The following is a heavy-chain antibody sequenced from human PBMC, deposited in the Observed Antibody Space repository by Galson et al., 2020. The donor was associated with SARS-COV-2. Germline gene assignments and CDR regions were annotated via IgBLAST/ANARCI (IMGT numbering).Heavy chain of an antibody. Sequence: ASVKVSCETSGYPFIDNYIHWVRQAPGQGPEWMGWINPNSGGSNSAREFQDRVTFTTATSIRTAYMELSGLTSGDSAIYYCARALPGLASYLDSWGQGTLVAVSS. J-gene: IGHJ4*02. V-gene: IGHV1-2*02. CDR2: INPNSGGS. CDR3: ARALPGLASYLDS. CDR1: GYPFIDNY. D-gene: IGHD2-21*01.